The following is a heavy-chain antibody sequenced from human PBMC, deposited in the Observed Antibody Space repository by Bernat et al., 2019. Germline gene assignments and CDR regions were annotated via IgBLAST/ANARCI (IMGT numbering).Heavy chain of an antibody. CDR2: LDPEDGET. D-gene: IGHD1-26*01. Sequence: QVQQVQSGAEVKKPGASVKVSCKVSGDTLTELSMHWVRQAPGKGLEWMGGLDPEDGETIYAQKFQGRVTTPEDTSTDTAYMELSSLRSEDTSVYYCATATPFFGTGMPWELLPFDIWGQGTMVTVSS. CDR3: ATATPFFGTGMPWELLPFDI. V-gene: IGHV1-24*01. CDR1: GDTLTELS. J-gene: IGHJ3*02.